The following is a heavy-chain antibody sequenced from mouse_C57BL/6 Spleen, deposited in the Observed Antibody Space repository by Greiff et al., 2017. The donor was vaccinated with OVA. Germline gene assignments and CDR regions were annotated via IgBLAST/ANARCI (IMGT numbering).Heavy chain of an antibody. Sequence: LQESGAELVRPGASVTLSCKASGYTFTDYEMHWVKQTPVHGLEWIGAIDPETGGTAYNQKFKGKAILTADKSSSTAYMELRSLTSEDSAVYYCTRSNYYGSSSYAMDYWGQGTSVTVSS. J-gene: IGHJ4*01. D-gene: IGHD1-1*01. CDR3: TRSNYYGSSSYAMDY. V-gene: IGHV1-15*01. CDR1: GYTFTDYE. CDR2: IDPETGGT.